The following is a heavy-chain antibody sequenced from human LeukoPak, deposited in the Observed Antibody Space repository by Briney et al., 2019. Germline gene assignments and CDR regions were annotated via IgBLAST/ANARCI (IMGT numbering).Heavy chain of an antibody. J-gene: IGHJ4*02. CDR1: GFTFSSYA. Sequence: PGGSLRLSCAASGFTFSSYAMSWVRQAPGKGLEWVSAISGSGGSTYYADSVKGRFTISRDNSKNTLFLQMNSLRAEGTAVYYCAKSGSGSHRFDYWGQGTLVTVSS. CDR3: AKSGSGSHRFDY. D-gene: IGHD3-10*01. CDR2: ISGSGGST. V-gene: IGHV3-23*01.